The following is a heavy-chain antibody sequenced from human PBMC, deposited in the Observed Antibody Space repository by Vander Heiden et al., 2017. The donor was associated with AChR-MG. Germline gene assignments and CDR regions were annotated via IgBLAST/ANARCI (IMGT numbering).Heavy chain of an antibody. CDR2: IWYDGSNK. V-gene: IGHV3-33*01. J-gene: IGHJ4*02. CDR1: GFTVRSQG. D-gene: IGHD1-26*01. CDR3: AIGGGAGFDY. Sequence: QVQQVGSGGGVVRPGRSLGLSCAASGFTVRSQGRHWDRQAQGKGLEWVAVIWYDGSNKYYADSVKGRFTSSRDKSKNTLYLQMNRLRAEDTAVYYCAIGGGAGFDYWGQVTLVTVSS.